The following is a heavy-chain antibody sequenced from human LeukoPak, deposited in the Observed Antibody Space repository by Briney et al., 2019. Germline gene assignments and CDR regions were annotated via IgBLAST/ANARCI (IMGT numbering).Heavy chain of an antibody. Sequence: SETLSLTCTVSGGSISSYYWSWIRQPPGKGLEWIGHIYGSGSTNYNPSLKSRVTISVDTSKNQFSLKLSSVTAADTAVYYCARRLYSSGEFDYWGQGTLVTVSS. CDR1: GGSISSYY. CDR3: ARRLYSSGEFDY. CDR2: IYGSGST. V-gene: IGHV4-59*08. D-gene: IGHD6-19*01. J-gene: IGHJ4*02.